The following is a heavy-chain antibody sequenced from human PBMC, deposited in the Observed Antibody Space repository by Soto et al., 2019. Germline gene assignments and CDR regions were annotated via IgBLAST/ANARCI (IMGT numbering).Heavy chain of an antibody. V-gene: IGHV3-30-3*01. CDR1: GFTFSSYA. D-gene: IGHD4-17*01. Sequence: QVQLVESGGGVVQPGRSLRLSCAASGFTFSSYAMHWVRQAPGKGLEWVAVISYDGSNKYYADSVKGRFTISRDNSKNTVYLHMNSLRAEDTAVYYCARGPVGLAGDYVFDYWGQGTLVTVSS. CDR3: ARGPVGLAGDYVFDY. CDR2: ISYDGSNK. J-gene: IGHJ4*02.